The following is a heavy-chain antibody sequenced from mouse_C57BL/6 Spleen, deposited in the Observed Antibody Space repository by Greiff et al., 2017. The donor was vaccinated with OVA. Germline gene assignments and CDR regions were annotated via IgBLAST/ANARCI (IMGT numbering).Heavy chain of an antibody. D-gene: IGHD2-1*01. CDR3: ARYLYYGNYGFAY. V-gene: IGHV7-3*01. CDR1: GFTFTDYY. Sequence: EVMLVESGGGLVQPGGSLSLSCAASGFTFTDYYMSWVRQPPGKALEWLGFIRNKANGYTTEYSASVKGQFTISRDNSQSILYLQMNALRAEDSATYYCARYLYYGNYGFAYWGQGTLVTVSA. J-gene: IGHJ3*01. CDR2: IRNKANGYTT.